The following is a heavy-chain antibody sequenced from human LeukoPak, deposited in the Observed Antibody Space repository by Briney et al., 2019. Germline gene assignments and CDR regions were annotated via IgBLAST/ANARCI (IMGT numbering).Heavy chain of an antibody. Sequence: GGSLRLSCAASGFTFSSYGMHWVRQAPGKGLEWVAVISYDGSNKYYADSVKGRFTISRDNSKNTLYLQMNSLRAEDTAVYYCAKARAVAGKNYYYYYMDVWGKGTTVTVSS. D-gene: IGHD6-19*01. CDR1: GFTFSSYG. V-gene: IGHV3-30*18. J-gene: IGHJ6*03. CDR3: AKARAVAGKNYYYYYMDV. CDR2: ISYDGSNK.